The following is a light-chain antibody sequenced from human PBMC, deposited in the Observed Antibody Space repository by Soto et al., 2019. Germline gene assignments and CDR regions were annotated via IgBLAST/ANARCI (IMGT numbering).Light chain of an antibody. CDR2: GAF. Sequence: EIVLTQSPGTLSLSPGERATFSCRASQSVSSNYLAWYQQKPGQAPRLLTYGAFKRATGIPDRFSGSGSGTDFTLTISRVEPEDFAVYYCQQYGSSPITFGQGTRLEIK. J-gene: IGKJ5*01. CDR1: QSVSSNY. CDR3: QQYGSSPIT. V-gene: IGKV3-20*01.